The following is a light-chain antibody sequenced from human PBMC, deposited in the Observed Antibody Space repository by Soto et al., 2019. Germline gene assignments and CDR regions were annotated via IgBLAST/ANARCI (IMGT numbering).Light chain of an antibody. CDR2: EGS. J-gene: IGLJ2*01. CDR1: SSDVGSYNL. V-gene: IGLV2-23*01. CDR3: CSYAASSTLV. Sequence: QSALTQPASVSGSPGQSITISCTGTSSDVGSYNLVSWYQQHPGKAPKLMSYEGSKRPSGVSNRFSGSKSGNTASLTISGLQSEDEADYYCCSYAASSTLVFGGGTQLTVL.